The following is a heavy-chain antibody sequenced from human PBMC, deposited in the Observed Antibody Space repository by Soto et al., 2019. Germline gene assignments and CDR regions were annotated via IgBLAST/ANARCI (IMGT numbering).Heavy chain of an antibody. D-gene: IGHD4-17*01. CDR1: GDSMITSSW. CDR2: IYHSWRT. J-gene: IGHJ5*02. CDR3: ARRTTVTRDWFDP. V-gene: IGHV4-4*02. Sequence: QVHLQESGPGLVKPSETLSLTCVVSGDSMITSSWWTWVRQSPGKGLEWIGEIYHSWRTDYNPSLTIRITISVDKSKSQFSLQLTSVTAADTAVYFCARRTTVTRDWFDPWGQGTLVTVSS.